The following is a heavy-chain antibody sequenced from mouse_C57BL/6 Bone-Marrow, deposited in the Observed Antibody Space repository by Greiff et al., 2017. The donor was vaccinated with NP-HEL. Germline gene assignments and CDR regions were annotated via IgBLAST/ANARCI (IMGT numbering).Heavy chain of an antibody. D-gene: IGHD2-3*01. CDR2: IDPNSGGT. Sequence: VKLQQPGAELVKPGASVTLSCKASGFTFTSYWMHWVKQRPGRGLEWIGRIDPNSGGTKYNEKFKSKATLTVDKPSSTAYMQLSSLTSEDSAVYYCARNDGYYLFAYWGQGTLVTVSA. J-gene: IGHJ3*01. CDR3: ARNDGYYLFAY. CDR1: GFTFTSYW. V-gene: IGHV1-72*01.